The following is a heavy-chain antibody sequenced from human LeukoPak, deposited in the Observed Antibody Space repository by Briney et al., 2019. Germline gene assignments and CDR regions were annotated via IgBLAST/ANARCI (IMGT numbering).Heavy chain of an antibody. J-gene: IGHJ3*02. D-gene: IGHD2-15*01. Sequence: SETLSLTCTVSGDSMYTNTNYWGWIRQPPGKGLEWMGSIAYSGTTYYTPSLKSRVTISVDTSNNQFFLHLNSVTAADTAVYFCARDYCSGGACYSLNGFDIWGQGTMVTVSS. V-gene: IGHV4-39*07. CDR3: ARDYCSGGACYSLNGFDI. CDR1: GDSMYTNTNY. CDR2: IAYSGTT.